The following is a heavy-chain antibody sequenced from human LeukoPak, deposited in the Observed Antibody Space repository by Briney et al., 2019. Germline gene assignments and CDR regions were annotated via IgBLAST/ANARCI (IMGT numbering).Heavy chain of an antibody. V-gene: IGHV3-23*01. J-gene: IGHJ6*04. CDR3: AKDSSSYDWGYMDV. CDR1: GFTFSTYA. CDR2: IGGSDGRT. Sequence: PGGSLRLSCAPSGFTFSTYAMSWVRQAPAKGLEWVSLIGGSDGRTRYADSVKGRFTISRDDSKNTLYLEMNSLRAEDRAVYYCAKDSSSYDWGYMDVWGKGTTVT. D-gene: IGHD3-22*01.